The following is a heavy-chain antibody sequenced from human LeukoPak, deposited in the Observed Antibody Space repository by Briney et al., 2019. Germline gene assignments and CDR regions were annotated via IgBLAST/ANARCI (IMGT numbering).Heavy chain of an antibody. D-gene: IGHD3-22*01. Sequence: SETLSLTCTVSGGSISSYYWSWIRHPPGKGLEWIGFIYYSGVATYSPSLESRVTISVDTPRKQFSLKMNSVTAADTAVYYCAAGRMITEVNALDYWGQGILVTVSS. CDR3: AAGRMITEVNALDY. J-gene: IGHJ4*02. V-gene: IGHV4-59*08. CDR1: GGSISSYY. CDR2: IYYSGVA.